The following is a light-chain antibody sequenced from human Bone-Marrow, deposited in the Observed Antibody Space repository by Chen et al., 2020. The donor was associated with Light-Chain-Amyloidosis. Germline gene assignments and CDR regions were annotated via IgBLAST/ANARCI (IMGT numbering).Light chain of an antibody. J-gene: IGLJ2*01. Sequence: QSVLTQPPSVSGAPGQRVPISCTGSSSNIGATYDVHWYQHLPGTAPKLLIYRNTNRPSGVPDRFSGSKSGTSASLAITGLQAEDEGDYYCQSYDSSLSAVVFGGGTKLTVL. CDR2: RNT. V-gene: IGLV1-40*01. CDR3: QSYDSSLSAVV. CDR1: SSNIGATYD.